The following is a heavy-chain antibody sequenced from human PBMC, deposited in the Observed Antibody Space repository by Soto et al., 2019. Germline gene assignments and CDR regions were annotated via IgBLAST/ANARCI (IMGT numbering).Heavy chain of an antibody. CDR3: AREGQAPGVADY. J-gene: IGHJ4*02. CDR1: GGSISSGGYY. V-gene: IGHV4-31*03. CDR2: IYYSGST. D-gene: IGHD2-15*01. Sequence: SETLSLTCTVSGGSISSGGYYWSWIRQHPGKGLEWIGYIYYSGSTYYNPSLKSRVTISVDTSKNQFSLKLSSVTAADTAVYYCAREGQAPGVADYWGQGTLVTVSS.